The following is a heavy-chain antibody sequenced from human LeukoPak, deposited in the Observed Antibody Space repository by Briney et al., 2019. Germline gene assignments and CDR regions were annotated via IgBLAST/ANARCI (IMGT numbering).Heavy chain of an antibody. J-gene: IGHJ4*02. Sequence: PSETLSLTCTVSGGSISSYYCSWIRQPPGKGIEWVGYIYYSGSTNYNPSLKSRVTISVDTSKNQFSLKLSSVTAADTAVYYCARGNSYQLLLEDFDYWGQGTLVTVSS. V-gene: IGHV4-59*08. CDR3: ARGNSYQLLLEDFDY. CDR2: IYYSGST. D-gene: IGHD2-2*01. CDR1: GGSISSYY.